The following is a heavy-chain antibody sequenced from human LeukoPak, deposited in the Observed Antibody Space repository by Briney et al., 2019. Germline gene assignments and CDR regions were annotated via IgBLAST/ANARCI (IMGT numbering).Heavy chain of an antibody. CDR1: GDSVSSNSAA. CDR2: TYYVSKEYN. J-gene: IGHJ2*01. CDR3: ARFRGSGFEL. D-gene: IGHD3-10*01. V-gene: IGHV6-1*01. Sequence: SQTLSLTCAISGDSVSSNSAAWNWIRQSPSSGLEWLRRTYYVSKEYNDYAVSVKSRITVNPDTSKNQFSLQLNSVTPEDTAVYYCARFRGSGFELWGRGTLVTVCS.